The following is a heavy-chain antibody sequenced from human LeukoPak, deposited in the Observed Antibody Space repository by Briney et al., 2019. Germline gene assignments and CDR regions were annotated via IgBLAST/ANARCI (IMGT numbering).Heavy chain of an antibody. CDR3: ARQRVNKWNNLWSFDY. Sequence: SETLSLTCTVSGGSISSYYWSWIRQPPGKGLEWIGYVYYTGSTNYNPSLKSRVTISLDTSKNQFSLKLSSMTAADTAVYYCARQRVNKWNNLWSFDYWGQGTLVTVSS. V-gene: IGHV4-59*08. D-gene: IGHD1/OR15-1a*01. CDR1: GGSISSYY. J-gene: IGHJ4*02. CDR2: VYYTGST.